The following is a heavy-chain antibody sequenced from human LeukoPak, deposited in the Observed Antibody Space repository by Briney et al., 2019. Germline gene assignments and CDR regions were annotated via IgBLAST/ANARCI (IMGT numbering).Heavy chain of an antibody. J-gene: IGHJ4*02. CDR1: GYTFTSYY. CDR3: ARSFAGTTGGY. CDR2: LNPSSGST. Sequence: ASVKVSCKASGYTFTSYYMHWVRQAPGQGLEWMGILNPSSGSTSYAQKFQGRVTMTRDTSTSTVYMELSSLRSEDAAVYYCARSFAGTTGGYWGQGTLVIVSS. D-gene: IGHD3-10*01. V-gene: IGHV1-46*01.